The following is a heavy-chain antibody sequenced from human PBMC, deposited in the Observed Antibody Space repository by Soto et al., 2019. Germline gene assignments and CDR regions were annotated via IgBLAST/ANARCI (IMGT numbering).Heavy chain of an antibody. V-gene: IGHV1-69*13. CDR2: SIPIFGTA. D-gene: IGHD5-12*01. CDR3: ARGRGYSGDDHYYYFDMDV. Sequence: ASVKVSCKASGVTFNNYPITWVRQAPGEGLEWMGGSIPIFGTANYAQKFQGRVTISVDESTSTAYMELSSLRSEDTAVYYCARGRGYSGDDHYYYFDMDVWGQGTTVTVSS. J-gene: IGHJ6*02. CDR1: GVTFNNYP.